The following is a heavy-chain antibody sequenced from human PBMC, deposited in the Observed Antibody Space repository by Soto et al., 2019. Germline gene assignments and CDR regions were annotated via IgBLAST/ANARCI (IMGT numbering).Heavy chain of an antibody. J-gene: IGHJ5*02. Sequence: PGGSLRLSCVGSEFTFSLYVIGWVRQAPGKGLEWVSSISGRGDRTYYADSVKGRFTISRDNSKNTLSLQMNRLRAEDTALYYCARGPYSDSSEWFGPWGQGTLVTVSS. V-gene: IGHV3-23*01. CDR3: ARGPYSDSSEWFGP. CDR1: EFTFSLYV. CDR2: ISGRGDRT. D-gene: IGHD6-6*01.